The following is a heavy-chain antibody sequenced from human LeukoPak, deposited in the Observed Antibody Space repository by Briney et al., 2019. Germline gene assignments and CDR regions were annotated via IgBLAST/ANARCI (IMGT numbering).Heavy chain of an antibody. CDR3: ARTRGWYGLWGMDAFDI. CDR1: GYSISSGYY. V-gene: IGHV4-38-2*02. D-gene: IGHD6-19*01. J-gene: IGHJ3*02. CDR2: IYHSGST. Sequence: KASETLSLTCTVSGYSISSGYYWGWIRQPPGKGLEWIGSIYHSGSTSYNPSLKSRVTISVDTSKNQFSLKLSSVTAADTAVYYCARTRGWYGLWGMDAFDIWGQGTMVTVSS.